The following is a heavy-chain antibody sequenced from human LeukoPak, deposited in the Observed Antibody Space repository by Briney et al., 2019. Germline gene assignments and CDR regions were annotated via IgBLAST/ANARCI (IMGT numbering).Heavy chain of an antibody. CDR2: INHTGST. CDR3: ARVDYDRRGPRPFFDY. Sequence: ASETLSLTCAVYGGSFSGYYWNWIRQPPGKGLEWIGEINHTGSTNYNPSLRSRVTISVDTSKNQFSLKLTSVTAADTAVYYCARVDYDRRGPRPFFDYWGQGTLVTVSS. CDR1: GGSFSGYY. J-gene: IGHJ4*02. D-gene: IGHD3-22*01. V-gene: IGHV4-34*01.